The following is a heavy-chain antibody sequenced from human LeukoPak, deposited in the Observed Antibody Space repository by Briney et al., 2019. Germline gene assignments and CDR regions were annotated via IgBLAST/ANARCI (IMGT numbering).Heavy chain of an antibody. J-gene: IGHJ4*02. CDR1: GGSISSSSYY. V-gene: IGHV4-39*01. D-gene: IGHD3-3*01. CDR3: ARQHSDFWSLDY. CDR2: IYYSGST. Sequence: SETLSLTCTVSGGSISSSSYYWGWIRQPPGKGLEWIGSIYYSGSTYYNPSLKSRVTISVDTSKNQFSLKLSSVTAADTAVYYCARQHSDFWSLDYWGQGTLVTVSS.